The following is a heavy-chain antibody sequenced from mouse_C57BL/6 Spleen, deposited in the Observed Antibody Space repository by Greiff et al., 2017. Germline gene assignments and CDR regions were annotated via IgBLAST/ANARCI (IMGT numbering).Heavy chain of an antibody. J-gene: IGHJ1*03. D-gene: IGHD2-5*01. CDR1: GFTFSNYW. CDR2: IRLKSDNYAT. V-gene: IGHV6-3*01. CDR3: TAYSTHYYDV. Sequence: EVKVVESGGGLVQPGGSLKLSCVASGFTFSNYWMNWVRQSPEKGLEWVAQIRLKSDNYATHYAESVKGRFTISRDDSKSSVYLQMNNLRAEDTGIYYCTAYSTHYYDVWGTGTTVTVSS.